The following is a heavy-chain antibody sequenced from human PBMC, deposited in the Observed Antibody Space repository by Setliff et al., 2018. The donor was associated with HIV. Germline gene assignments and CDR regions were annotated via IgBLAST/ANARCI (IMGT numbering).Heavy chain of an antibody. CDR3: AGYCTGGGTCGAFEI. V-gene: IGHV1-69*04. D-gene: IGHD2-8*02. CDR2: IIPRFDIT. Sequence: EASVKVSCKTSGGTFSNYGTNWVRQAPGQGLEWMGRIIPRFDITNYPQKFQGRVRLTADKSTSTAYLELSSLRSEDTAVYYCAGYCTGGGTCGAFEIWGQGTTVTVSS. CDR1: GGTFSNYG. J-gene: IGHJ3*02.